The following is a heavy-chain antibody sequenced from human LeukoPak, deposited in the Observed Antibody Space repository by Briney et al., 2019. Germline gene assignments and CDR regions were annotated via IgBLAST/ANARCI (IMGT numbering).Heavy chain of an antibody. CDR2: INPNSGGT. V-gene: IGHV1-2*02. Sequence: ASVKVSCKASGYTFTGYYMHWVRQAPGQGLEWMGWINPNSGGTNYAQKFQGRVTMTRDTSISTAYMELSRLRSDDTAVYYCARVYYDFWSGYPHSYYYMDVWGKGTTVTVSS. J-gene: IGHJ6*03. D-gene: IGHD3-3*01. CDR3: ARVYYDFWSGYPHSYYYMDV. CDR1: GYTFTGYY.